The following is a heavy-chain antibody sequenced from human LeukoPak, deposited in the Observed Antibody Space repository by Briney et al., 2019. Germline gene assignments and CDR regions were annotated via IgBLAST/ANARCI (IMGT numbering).Heavy chain of an antibody. CDR2: INHSGST. D-gene: IGHD3-16*01. J-gene: IGHJ6*02. Sequence: SETLSLTCAVYGGSFSGYYWSWIRQPPGKGLEWIGEINHSGSTYYNPSLKSRVTISVDTSKNQFSLKLSSVTAADTAVYYCARPLGGTYYYYGMDVWGQGTTVTVSS. CDR1: GGSFSGYY. CDR3: ARPLGGTYYYYGMDV. V-gene: IGHV4-34*01.